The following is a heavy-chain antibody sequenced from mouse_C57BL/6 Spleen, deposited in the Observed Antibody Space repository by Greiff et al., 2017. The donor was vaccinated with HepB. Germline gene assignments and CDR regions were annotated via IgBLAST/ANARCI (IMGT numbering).Heavy chain of an antibody. D-gene: IGHD2-12*01. Sequence: EVQGVESVAELVRPGASVKLSCTASGFNIKNTYMHWVKQRPEQGLEWIGRIDPANGNTKYAPKFQGKATITADTSSNTAYLQLSSQTSEDTAIYYCASSHLRRGYAMDYWGQGTSVTVSS. V-gene: IGHV14-3*01. J-gene: IGHJ4*01. CDR3: ASSHLRRGYAMDY. CDR1: GFNIKNTY. CDR2: IDPANGNT.